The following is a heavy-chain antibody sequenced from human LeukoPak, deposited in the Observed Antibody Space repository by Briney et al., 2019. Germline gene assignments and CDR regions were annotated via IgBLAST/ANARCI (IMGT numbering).Heavy chain of an antibody. J-gene: IGHJ4*02. CDR3: ARARGSSVDY. V-gene: IGHV4-59*01. CDR1: GGSISSYY. CDR2: IYYSGST. D-gene: IGHD1-26*01. Sequence: SETLSLTCTVSGGSISSYYWSWIRQPPGKGLEWIGYIYYSGSTNYSPSLKSRVTISVDTSKNQFSLKLSSVTAADTAVYYCARARGSSVDYWGQGTLVTVSS.